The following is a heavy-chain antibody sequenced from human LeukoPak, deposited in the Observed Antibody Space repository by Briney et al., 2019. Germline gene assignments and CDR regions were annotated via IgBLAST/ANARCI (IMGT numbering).Heavy chain of an antibody. D-gene: IGHD1-26*01. J-gene: IGHJ4*02. CDR1: GFTFSHYW. CDR2: IHSDGGTT. Sequence: GSLRLSCTASGFTFSHYWIHWVRHAPGKGLGWVSLIHSDGGTTNYADSVKGRFTMSRDNAKNTVYLQMNSLRVEDTAMYYCARDIYSIAEWGQGTLVTVSS. CDR3: ARDIYSIAE. V-gene: IGHV3-74*01.